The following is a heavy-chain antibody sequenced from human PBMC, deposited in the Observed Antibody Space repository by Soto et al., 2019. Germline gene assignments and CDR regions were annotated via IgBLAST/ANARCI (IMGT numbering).Heavy chain of an antibody. D-gene: IGHD4-4*01. V-gene: IGHV3-23*01. CDR3: AQMTDGVNSNSPYC. CDR2: TGGGIGP. Sequence: EVQLLESGGGLVQPGESLKLACAASGFPFSNYAMSWVRQAPGKGLEWVSTTGGGIGPYYADSVKGRFTISRDNSKNTLYLQMNSLRAEDTAIYYCAQMTDGVNSNSPYCWGPGTLVTVSS. CDR1: GFPFSNYA. J-gene: IGHJ4*02.